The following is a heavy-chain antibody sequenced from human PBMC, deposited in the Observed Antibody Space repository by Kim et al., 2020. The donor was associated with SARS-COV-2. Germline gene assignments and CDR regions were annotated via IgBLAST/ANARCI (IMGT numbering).Heavy chain of an antibody. CDR3: ARLSEYSSSLGTVDP. CDR2: INPNSGGT. Sequence: ASVKVSCKASGYTFTGYYMHWVRQAPGQGLEWMGRINPNSGGTNYAQKFQGRVTMTRDTSISTAYMELSRLRSDDTAVYYCARLSEYSSSLGTVDPWGQGTLVTVSS. D-gene: IGHD6-13*01. J-gene: IGHJ5*02. V-gene: IGHV1-2*06. CDR1: GYTFTGYY.